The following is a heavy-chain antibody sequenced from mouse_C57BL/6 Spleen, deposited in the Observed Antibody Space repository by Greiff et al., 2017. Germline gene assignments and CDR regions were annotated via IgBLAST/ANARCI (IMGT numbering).Heavy chain of an antibody. Sequence: VQLQQPGAELVKPGASVKLSCKASGYTFTSYWMHWVKQRPGQGLEWIGMIHPNSGSTNYNEKFKSKATLTVDKSSSTAYMQLSSLTSEDSAVYYCARSIYDGYYRAMDYWGQGTSVTVSS. J-gene: IGHJ4*01. CDR3: ARSIYDGYYRAMDY. CDR2: IHPNSGST. D-gene: IGHD2-3*01. V-gene: IGHV1-64*01. CDR1: GYTFTSYW.